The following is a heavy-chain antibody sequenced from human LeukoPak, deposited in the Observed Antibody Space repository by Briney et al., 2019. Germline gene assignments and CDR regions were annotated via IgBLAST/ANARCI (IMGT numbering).Heavy chain of an antibody. D-gene: IGHD2-21*02. J-gene: IGHJ3*02. CDR1: GYTFTSYG. CDR3: ARAIPFRYLLGGDYYERSSHGFDI. V-gene: IGHV1-8*02. CDR2: INPNSKNT. Sequence: ASVKVSCKASGYTFTSYGISWARQATGQGLEWMGWINPNSKNTGYAQKFQGRVTLTTDTSTSTAYMELSSLDSEDTAVYYCARAIPFRYLLGGDYYERSSHGFDIWGQGTMITVSS.